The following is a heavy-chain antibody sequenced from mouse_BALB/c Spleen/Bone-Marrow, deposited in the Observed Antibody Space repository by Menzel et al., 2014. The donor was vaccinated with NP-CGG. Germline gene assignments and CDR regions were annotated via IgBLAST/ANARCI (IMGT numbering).Heavy chain of an antibody. J-gene: IGHJ1*01. CDR2: IDPANGNT. CDR3: ASYRYAWYFDV. Sequence: EVQLQQSGAELVKPGASVKLSCSASGFNIKDTYMHWVTQRPEQGLEWIGRIDPANGNTKYDPKFQGKATITADTSSNTAYLQLSSLTSEDTAVYYCASYRYAWYFDVWGAGTTVTVSS. V-gene: IGHV14-3*02. D-gene: IGHD2-14*01. CDR1: GFNIKDTY.